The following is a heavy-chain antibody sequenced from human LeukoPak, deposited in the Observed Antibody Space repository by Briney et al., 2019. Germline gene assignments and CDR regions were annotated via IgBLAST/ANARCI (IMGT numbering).Heavy chain of an antibody. CDR2: IKQDGSEK. CDR1: GFTFSSYW. J-gene: IGHJ4*02. CDR3: ARGSGIYDY. D-gene: IGHD3-10*01. Sequence: GGSLRLSCEASGFTFSSYWMSWVRQAPGKGLEWVANIKQDGSEKYYVDSVKGRFTISRDNAKNSLYLQMNSLRAEDTAVYYCARGSGIYDYWGQGTLVTVSS. V-gene: IGHV3-7*03.